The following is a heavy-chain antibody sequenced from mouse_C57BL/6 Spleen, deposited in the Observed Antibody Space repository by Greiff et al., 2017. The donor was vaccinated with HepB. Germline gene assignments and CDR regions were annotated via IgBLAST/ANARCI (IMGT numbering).Heavy chain of an antibody. CDR2: ISSGSSTI. CDR1: GFTFSDYG. CDR3: ARNYGPSGGFAY. D-gene: IGHD1-2*01. J-gene: IGHJ3*01. Sequence: EVNLVESGGGLVKPGGSLKLSCAASGFTFSDYGMHWVRQAPEKGLEWVAYISSGSSTIYYADTVKGRFTISRDNAKNTLFLQMTSLRSEDTAMYYCARNYGPSGGFAYWGQGTLVTVSA. V-gene: IGHV5-17*01.